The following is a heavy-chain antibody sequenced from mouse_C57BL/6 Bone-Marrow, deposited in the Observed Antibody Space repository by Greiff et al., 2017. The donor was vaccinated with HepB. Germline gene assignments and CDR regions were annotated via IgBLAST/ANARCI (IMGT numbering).Heavy chain of an antibody. CDR3: VRGGNFDY. CDR1: GFTFSSYT. V-gene: IGHV5-9*03. Sequence: EVKLVESGGGLVKPGGSLKLSCAASGFTFSSYTMSWVRQTPEKRREWVATISSGGGNTYYPDSVKGRFTISRDNAKNSLYLQMSSLRSEDTALYYCVRGGNFDYWGQGTTLTVSS. CDR2: ISSGGGNT. J-gene: IGHJ2*01.